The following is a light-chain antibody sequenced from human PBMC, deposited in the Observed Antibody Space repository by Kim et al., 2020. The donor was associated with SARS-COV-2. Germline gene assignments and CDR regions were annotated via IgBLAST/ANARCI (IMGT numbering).Light chain of an antibody. CDR2: LNSDGSH. Sequence: QLVLTQSPSASASLGASVKLTCTLSSGHSSYAIAWHQQQPEKGPRYLMKLNSDGSHSKGDGIPDRFSGSSSGDERYLTISSLQSEDEADYYCQTWGTGPRVFGGGTQLTVL. CDR1: SGHSSYA. CDR3: QTWGTGPRV. V-gene: IGLV4-69*01. J-gene: IGLJ2*01.